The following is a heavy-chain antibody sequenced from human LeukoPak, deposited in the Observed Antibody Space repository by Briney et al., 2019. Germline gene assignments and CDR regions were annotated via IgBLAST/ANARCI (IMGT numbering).Heavy chain of an antibody. J-gene: IGHJ4*02. CDR2: IYYSGST. Sequence: SETLSLTCTVSGGSISSYYWSWIRQPPGKGLEWIGYIYYSGSTNYNPSLKSRVTISVDTSKNQFSLKLSSVTAADTAVYYCARGSAAAAGYFDYWGQGTLVTVSS. CDR1: GGSISSYY. V-gene: IGHV4-59*08. CDR3: ARGSAAAAGYFDY. D-gene: IGHD6-13*01.